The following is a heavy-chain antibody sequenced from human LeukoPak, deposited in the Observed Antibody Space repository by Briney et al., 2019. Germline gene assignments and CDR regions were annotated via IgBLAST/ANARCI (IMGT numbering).Heavy chain of an antibody. V-gene: IGHV3-43*01. CDR3: AKGSKYSSSWYGSYYYMDV. J-gene: IGHJ6*03. CDR2: ISWDGGST. D-gene: IGHD6-13*01. CDR1: GFTFDDYT. Sequence: GGSLRLSCAASGFTFDDYTMHWVRQAPGKGLEWVSLISWDGGSTYYADSVKGRFTISRDNSKNSLYLQMNSLRTEDTALYYCAKGSKYSSSWYGSYYYMDVWGKGTTVTVSS.